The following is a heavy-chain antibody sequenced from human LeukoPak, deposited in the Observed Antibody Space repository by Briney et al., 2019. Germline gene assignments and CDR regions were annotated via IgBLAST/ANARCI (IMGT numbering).Heavy chain of an antibody. D-gene: IGHD6-13*01. Sequence: ASVKVSCKASGGTFSSYAISWVRQAPGQGLEWMGGIIPIFGTANYAQKFQGRVTITTDESTSTAYMELSSLRSEDTAVYYCARAKGIAYRFDYWGQGTLVTVSS. V-gene: IGHV1-69*05. CDR3: ARAKGIAYRFDY. CDR1: GGTFSSYA. CDR2: IIPIFGTA. J-gene: IGHJ4*02.